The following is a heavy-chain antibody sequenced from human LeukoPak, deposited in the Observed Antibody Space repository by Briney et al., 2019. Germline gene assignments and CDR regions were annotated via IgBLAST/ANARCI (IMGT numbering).Heavy chain of an antibody. CDR3: ARSVCSGGSCYLDY. J-gene: IGHJ4*02. CDR1: GYSFTSQW. D-gene: IGHD2-15*01. Sequence: GESLKISCKGSGYSFTSQWIGWVRQMPGKGLEWMGIISPGDSDTRYSPSFQGQVTISADKSINTAYLQWNSLKASDTAMYYCARSVCSGGSCYLDYWGQGTLVTLSS. V-gene: IGHV5-51*01. CDR2: ISPGDSDT.